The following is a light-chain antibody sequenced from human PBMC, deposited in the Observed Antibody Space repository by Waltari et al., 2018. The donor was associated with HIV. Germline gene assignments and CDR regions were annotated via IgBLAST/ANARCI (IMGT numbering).Light chain of an antibody. J-gene: IGLJ3*02. CDR2: RNN. CDR3: ATWDDSLIWV. CDR1: NSNIGTNS. Sequence: QPVLTQPPSASGTPGHGVTISCSGSNSNIGTNSVYWYQHLPGMAPKLLIYRNNRLPSGSPDRISGSRSGTSASLAISGLRSEDEADYYCATWDDSLIWVFGGGTKLTVL. V-gene: IGLV1-47*01.